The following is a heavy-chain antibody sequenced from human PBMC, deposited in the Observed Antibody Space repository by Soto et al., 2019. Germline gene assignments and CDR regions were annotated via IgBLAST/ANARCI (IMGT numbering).Heavy chain of an antibody. CDR2: ISAYNGNT. V-gene: IGHV1-18*01. D-gene: IGHD6-6*01. CDR3: ARSYRLAYSSSSVDWFDP. Sequence: GASVKVSCKASGYTFTSYGISWVRQAPGQGLEWMGWISAYNGNTNYAQKLQGRVTTTTDTSTSSAYMELRSLRSDDTAVYYCARSYRLAYSSSSVDWFDPWGQGTLVTVSS. CDR1: GYTFTSYG. J-gene: IGHJ5*02.